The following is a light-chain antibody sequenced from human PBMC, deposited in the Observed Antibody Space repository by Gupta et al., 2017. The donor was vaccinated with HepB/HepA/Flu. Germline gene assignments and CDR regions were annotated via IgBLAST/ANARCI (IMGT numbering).Light chain of an antibody. CDR2: DVS. J-gene: IGLJ2*01. CDR3: SSYTSRSTLV. V-gene: IGLV2-14*03. Sequence: QPALTQPASVSGSPGQSITISCTGTSSDVGGYEYVSWYQQHPGKAPKLVIYDVSNRPSGVSNRFSGSKSGNTASLTISGLQAEDEADYYCSSYTSRSTLVFGGGTKVTVL. CDR1: SSDVGGYEY.